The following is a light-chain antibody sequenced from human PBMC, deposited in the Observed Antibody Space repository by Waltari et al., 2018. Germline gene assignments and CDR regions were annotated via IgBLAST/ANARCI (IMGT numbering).Light chain of an antibody. Sequence: EIVLTQSPGTLSLSPGESATLSCRASQSVDTYLAWYQKKPGQAPRLLIDDASTRATGIPARFSGSGSGTDFTLTISRLAPEDFAVYYCQQRSSWFTFGGGTKVEV. CDR2: DAS. V-gene: IGKV3-11*01. J-gene: IGKJ4*01. CDR1: QSVDTY. CDR3: QQRSSWFT.